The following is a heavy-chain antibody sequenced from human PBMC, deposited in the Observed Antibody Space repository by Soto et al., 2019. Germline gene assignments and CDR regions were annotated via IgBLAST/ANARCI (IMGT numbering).Heavy chain of an antibody. J-gene: IGHJ4*02. CDR1: GYTFTIYY. D-gene: IGHD2-15*01. Sequence: ASVKVSCKASGYTFTIYYMHWVLQAPGQGLEWMGIINPSGGSTSYAQKFQGRVAMTRDTSTSTVYMELSSLRSEDTAVYYCARVHCSGGSCYSIDYWGQGTLVTVSS. CDR2: INPSGGST. CDR3: ARVHCSGGSCYSIDY. V-gene: IGHV1-46*03.